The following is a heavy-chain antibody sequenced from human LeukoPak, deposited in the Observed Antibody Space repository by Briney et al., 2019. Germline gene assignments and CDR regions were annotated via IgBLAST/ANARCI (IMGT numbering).Heavy chain of an antibody. CDR2: ISAYNDNT. CDR1: GYNFTNFI. CDR3: ARIGTMDTAMVKGAFDI. J-gene: IGHJ3*02. V-gene: IGHV1-18*01. D-gene: IGHD5-18*01. Sequence: ASVKVSCKASGYNFTNFIINWVRQAPGQGLEWMGWISAYNDNTSYAQMFQDRVTMSTDTSTSTAYMELSRLRSDDTAVYYCARIGTMDTAMVKGAFDIWGQGTMVTVSS.